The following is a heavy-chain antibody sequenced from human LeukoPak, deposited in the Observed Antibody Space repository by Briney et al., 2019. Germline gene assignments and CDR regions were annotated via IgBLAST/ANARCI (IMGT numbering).Heavy chain of an antibody. J-gene: IGHJ4*02. D-gene: IGHD6-19*01. CDR3: ARARWAVAGTPYFAY. Sequence: GGSLRLSCAASGFTFSSYWMIWVRQAPGKGLEWVANIKQDGSEKYYVDSVKGRFTISRDNAKNSLYLQMNSLRAEDTAVYYCARARWAVAGTPYFAYWGQGTLVTVYS. CDR2: IKQDGSEK. CDR1: GFTFSSYW. V-gene: IGHV3-7*01.